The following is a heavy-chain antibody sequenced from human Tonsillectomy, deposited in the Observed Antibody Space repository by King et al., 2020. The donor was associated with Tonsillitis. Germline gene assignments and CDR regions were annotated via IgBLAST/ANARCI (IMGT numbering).Heavy chain of an antibody. J-gene: IGHJ4*02. D-gene: IGHD6-13*01. V-gene: IGHV1-2*02. CDR2: INPNNGGT. CDR1: GYTFTAYN. Sequence: QLQLVQSGAEVKKPGASVKVSCKGSGYTFTAYNIHWVRQAPGQGLEWMGWINPNNGGTNYAQKFQGRVTMTRDTSISTVYMELSRLRYDDTAVYYCARAREQQLIFWTYWGQGTLVTVSS. CDR3: ARAREQQLIFWTY.